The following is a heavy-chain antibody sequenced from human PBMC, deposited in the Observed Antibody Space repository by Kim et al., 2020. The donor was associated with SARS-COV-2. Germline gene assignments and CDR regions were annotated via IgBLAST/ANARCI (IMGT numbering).Heavy chain of an antibody. CDR1: GYTLTGLS. J-gene: IGHJ1*01. CDR3: ATVYAIGVGHPEH. D-gene: IGHD3-3*01. Sequence: ASVKVSCKVSGYTLTGLSMHWVRQAPGKGLEWMGGFNPEDGETIYAQKFQDRVTMTEDTSTDTAYVELSSLRSEDTAVYYCATVYAIGVGHPEHWGQGTLVTVSS. V-gene: IGHV1-24*01. CDR2: FNPEDGET.